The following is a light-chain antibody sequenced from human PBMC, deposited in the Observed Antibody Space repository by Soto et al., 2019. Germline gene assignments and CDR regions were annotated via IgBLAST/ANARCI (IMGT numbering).Light chain of an antibody. Sequence: DFVMTQAPDSLAVSLGERATINCKSSQSVLYNSNNKNHLGWFQQKPGHPPKLLIYGASFRPSGVPDRFSGSGSGTDFTLTISSLQAEDGAVYYCQQYYSTPGTFGPGTKVDIK. CDR1: QSVLYNSNNKNH. J-gene: IGKJ3*01. CDR2: GAS. CDR3: QQYYSTPGT. V-gene: IGKV4-1*01.